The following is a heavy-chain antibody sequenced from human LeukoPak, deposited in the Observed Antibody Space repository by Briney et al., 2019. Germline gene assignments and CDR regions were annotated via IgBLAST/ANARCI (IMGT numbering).Heavy chain of an antibody. J-gene: IGHJ4*02. Sequence: ASVKVSCKASGYTFSGYYMHWVRQAPGRGLEWMGWIDPNNGGTNYAQKFQGRVTMTRDTSISAAYMELSRLRSDDTAMYYCATEVGGIPYWGQGTLVTVSS. V-gene: IGHV1-2*02. CDR1: GYTFSGYY. CDR2: IDPNNGGT. D-gene: IGHD3-16*02. CDR3: ATEVGGIPY.